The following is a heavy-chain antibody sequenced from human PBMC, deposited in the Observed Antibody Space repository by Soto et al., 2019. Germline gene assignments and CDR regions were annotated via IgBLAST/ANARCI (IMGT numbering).Heavy chain of an antibody. V-gene: IGHV1-8*01. Sequence: SVKFSCKASGYTFTSYDINWVRQATGQGLEWMGWMNPNSGNTGYEQKFQGRVTMTRNTSISTAYMELSSLRSEDTAVYYCARGLSQYYYDSSGSAPGYWGQGTLVTVSS. CDR3: ARGLSQYYYDSSGSAPGY. CDR2: MNPNSGNT. D-gene: IGHD3-22*01. CDR1: GYTFTSYD. J-gene: IGHJ4*02.